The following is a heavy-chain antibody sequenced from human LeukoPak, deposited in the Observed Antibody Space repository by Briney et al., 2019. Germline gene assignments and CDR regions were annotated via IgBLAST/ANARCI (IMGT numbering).Heavy chain of an antibody. D-gene: IGHD3-22*01. CDR2: ISWNSGSI. Sequence: GGSLRLSCAASGFTFDDYAMHWVRQAPGKGLEWVSGISWNSGSIDYADSVKGRFTISRDNAKNSLYLQMNSLRAEDTALYYCATYSSGYGDYYGMDVWGQGTTVTVSS. CDR1: GFTFDDYA. CDR3: ATYSSGYGDYYGMDV. J-gene: IGHJ6*02. V-gene: IGHV3-9*01.